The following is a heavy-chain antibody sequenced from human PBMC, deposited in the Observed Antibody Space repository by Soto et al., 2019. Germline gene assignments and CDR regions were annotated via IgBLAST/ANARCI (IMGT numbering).Heavy chain of an antibody. V-gene: IGHV4-31*01. Sequence: QVQLQESGPGLVKPSQTLSLTCTVSGGSMRDDNYRWGWVRQFPGKGREWIGYILYTGGCATYNPSLLGPITYVVDAANNRFSMILNSVTVAVTATYYCAREVISAGDADGFAIWGPGTVVTVCS. CDR1: GGSMRDDNYR. J-gene: IGHJ3*02. D-gene: IGHD2-21*01. CDR2: ILYTGGCA. CDR3: AREVISAGDADGFAI.